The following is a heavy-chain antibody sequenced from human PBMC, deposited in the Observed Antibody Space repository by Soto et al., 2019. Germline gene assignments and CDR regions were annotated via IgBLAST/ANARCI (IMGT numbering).Heavy chain of an antibody. CDR1: GGTFSTYI. CDR3: ARDRRTTRGDACDL. D-gene: IGHD1-1*01. CDR2: ILPIPAIT. V-gene: IGHV1-69*08. J-gene: IGHJ3*01. Sequence: QVQLVQSGAEGRKPGSSVKVSCKAPGGTFSTYIISWVRPAPGQGREWMGRILPIPAITHYAQKFQGRVTVTADRSTSTAYMELTSLKAEDTAVYYCARDRRTTRGDACDLWGQGTMVTVSS.